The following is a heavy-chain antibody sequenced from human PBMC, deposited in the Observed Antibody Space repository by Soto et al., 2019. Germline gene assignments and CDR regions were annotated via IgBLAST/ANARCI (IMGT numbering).Heavy chain of an antibody. J-gene: IGHJ4*02. CDR3: ARGGDNSPWYYSL. Sequence: SETLSLTCTVSGGSINNNYWSWVRQPPGRGLEWLGYIFSNGRTNYNPSVESRVAISVDTSKNQLSLKLGSVTAADTAVYYCARGGDNSPWYYSLWGQGTLVTVSS. CDR1: GGSINNNY. V-gene: IGHV4-59*01. CDR2: IFSNGRT. D-gene: IGHD3-10*01.